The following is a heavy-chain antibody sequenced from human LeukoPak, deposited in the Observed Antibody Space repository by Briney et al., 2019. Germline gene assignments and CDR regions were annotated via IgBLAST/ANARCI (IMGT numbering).Heavy chain of an antibody. J-gene: IGHJ4*02. Sequence: GGSLRLSCATSGFTFSSYAMSWVRQAPGKGLEWVSAISGSGGSTYYADSVKGRFTISRDNSKNTLYLQMNSLRAEDTAVYYCAKDQGGYENNFDYWGQGTLVTVSS. CDR2: ISGSGGST. V-gene: IGHV3-23*01. CDR1: GFTFSSYA. D-gene: IGHD5-12*01. CDR3: AKDQGGYENNFDY.